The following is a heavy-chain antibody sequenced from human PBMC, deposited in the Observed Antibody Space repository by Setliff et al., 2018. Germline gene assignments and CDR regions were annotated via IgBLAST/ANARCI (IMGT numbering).Heavy chain of an antibody. CDR1: NGSISTQY. Sequence: SETLSLTCTVSNGSISTQYWSWIRQPPGKGLEWIGYISYGGSTDYSPSLESRVTISVDTSKNHVSLKLSSVTAADTAVYYCARMSGFQYMDVWGKGTTVTVSS. V-gene: IGHV4-59*08. D-gene: IGHD3-3*01. J-gene: IGHJ6*03. CDR3: ARMSGFQYMDV. CDR2: ISYGGST.